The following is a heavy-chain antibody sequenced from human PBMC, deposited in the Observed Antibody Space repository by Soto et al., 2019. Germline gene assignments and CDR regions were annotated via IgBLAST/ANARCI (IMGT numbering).Heavy chain of an antibody. D-gene: IGHD3-16*01. Sequence: EVQLLESGGGLIQPGGSLRLSCAASGFSFSSYAMGWVRQAPGKGLEWVSHISDSGGKTYYADSVKGRFTVSRDNSKNTLFLQMNSLRAEDTAVYYCHRAAHSYASLGHFDYWGQGTLVTVSS. V-gene: IGHV3-23*01. J-gene: IGHJ4*02. CDR1: GFSFSSYA. CDR3: HRAAHSYASLGHFDY. CDR2: ISDSGGKT.